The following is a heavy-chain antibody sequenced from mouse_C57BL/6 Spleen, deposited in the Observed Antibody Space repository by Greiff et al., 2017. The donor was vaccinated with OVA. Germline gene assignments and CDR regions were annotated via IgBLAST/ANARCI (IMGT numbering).Heavy chain of an antibody. CDR1: GFSLTSYG. V-gene: IGHV2-2*01. Sequence: QVQLQQSGPGLVQPSQSLSITCTVSGFSLTSYGVHWVRQSPGKGLEWLGVIWSGGSTDYNAAFISRLSISKDNSKSQVFFKMNSLQADDTAIYDCARNLHDYDGAFDYWGQGTTLTVSS. CDR2: IWSGGST. J-gene: IGHJ2*01. D-gene: IGHD2-4*01. CDR3: ARNLHDYDGAFDY.